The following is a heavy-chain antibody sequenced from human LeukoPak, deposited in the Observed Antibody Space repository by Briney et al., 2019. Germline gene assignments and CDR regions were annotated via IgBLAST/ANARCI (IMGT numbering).Heavy chain of an antibody. D-gene: IGHD2-15*01. CDR1: GFTVSSNY. CDR2: ICSGGTT. V-gene: IGHV3-53*05. J-gene: IGHJ3*02. CDR3: AREDDPRGRYCSVGSCYPGI. Sequence: GGSLRLSCAASGFTVSSNYKSWVRQAPGQGLEWVSVICSGGTTHYADSAKDLFTISSDNSKNMLYLQMNSVRAEDTAVYYCAREDDPRGRYCSVGSCYPGIWAQGKMVTVSS.